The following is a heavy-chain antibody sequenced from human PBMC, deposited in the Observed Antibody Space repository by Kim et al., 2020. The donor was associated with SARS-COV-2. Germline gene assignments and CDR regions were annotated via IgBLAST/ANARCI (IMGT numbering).Heavy chain of an antibody. CDR3: ARGTYFSVGSGNPRFWYF. D-gene: IGHD3-22*01. CDR2: VFDSGST. J-gene: IGHJ2*01. CDR1: GGSISYYY. Sequence: SETLSLTCTVSGGSISYYYWSWIRQPPGKGLEWIGYVFDSGSTNYSPSLKSRVTISLGTSKKQSSLQLTSVTAADTAVYYCARGTYFSVGSGNPRFWYF. V-gene: IGHV4-59*01.